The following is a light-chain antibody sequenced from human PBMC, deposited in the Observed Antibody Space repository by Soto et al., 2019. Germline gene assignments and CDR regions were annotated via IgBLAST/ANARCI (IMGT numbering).Light chain of an antibody. CDR3: QQLNSYPLT. CDR2: AAS. CDR1: QGISSY. V-gene: IGKV1-9*01. J-gene: IGKJ3*01. Sequence: DIQLTQSPSFLSASVGDRVTITCRASQGISSYLAWYQQKPGKAPKLLIYAASTLQSGVPSRFSGSGSGTEFTLTISSLQPEDFATYSCQQLNSYPLTSGPGTKVDIK.